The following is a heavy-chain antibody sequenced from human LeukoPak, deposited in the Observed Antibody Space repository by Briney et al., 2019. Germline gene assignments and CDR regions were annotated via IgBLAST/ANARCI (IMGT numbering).Heavy chain of an antibody. J-gene: IGHJ4*02. V-gene: IGHV3-23*01. CDR1: GFTFSHYA. CDR3: AKRGVVIRVILVGFHKEAYYFDS. Sequence: GGSLRLSCAVSGFTFSHYAMSWVRQAPGKGLEWVAGISGSGGSTNYADAVKGRFTISRDNAKNTLFLQMNSLRVEDTAVYFCAKRGVVIRVILVGFHKEAYYFDSWGQGALVTVSS. D-gene: IGHD3-22*01. CDR2: ISGSGGST.